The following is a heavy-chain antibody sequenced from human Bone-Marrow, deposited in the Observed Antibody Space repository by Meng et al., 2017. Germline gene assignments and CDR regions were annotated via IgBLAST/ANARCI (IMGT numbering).Heavy chain of an antibody. D-gene: IGHD1-26*01. CDR3: VKEWELGSFDY. CDR1: GYALSRND. V-gene: IGHV1-18*01. CDR2: ISAYNGNT. Sequence: VTKSGHTLKVPCKTSGYALSRNDFNWVRQAPGQGLEWMGWISAYNGNTNYAQKLQGRVTMTTDTSTSTAYMELRSLRSDDTAVYYCVKEWELGSFDYWGQGTLVTVSS. J-gene: IGHJ4*02.